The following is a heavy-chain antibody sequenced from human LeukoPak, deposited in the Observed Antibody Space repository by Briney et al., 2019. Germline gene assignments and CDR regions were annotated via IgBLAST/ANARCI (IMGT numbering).Heavy chain of an antibody. J-gene: IGHJ4*02. CDR2: ISSNGGST. CDR1: GFTFSSYA. Sequence: GALRLSCAASGFTFSSYAMHWVRQAPGKGLEYVSAISSNGGSTYYANSVKGRFIISRDNSKNTLYLQMNSLRAEDTAVYYCAKSPVKGQLVGPFDYWGQGTQVTVSS. D-gene: IGHD6-13*01. CDR3: AKSPVKGQLVGPFDY. V-gene: IGHV3-64*01.